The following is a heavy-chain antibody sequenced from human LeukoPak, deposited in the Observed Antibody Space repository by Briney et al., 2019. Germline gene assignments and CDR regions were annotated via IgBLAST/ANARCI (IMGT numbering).Heavy chain of an antibody. Sequence: PGGSLRLSCAASGFTFSTYAMSWVRQAPGKGLEWVSAINDRGGSTYYADSVKGRFTISRDKSKNTLSLQMNSLRAEDTAVYYCAKAVAGRFDYWGQGTLVTVSS. J-gene: IGHJ4*02. CDR1: GFTFSTYA. CDR3: AKAVAGRFDY. V-gene: IGHV3-23*01. CDR2: INDRGGST. D-gene: IGHD6-19*01.